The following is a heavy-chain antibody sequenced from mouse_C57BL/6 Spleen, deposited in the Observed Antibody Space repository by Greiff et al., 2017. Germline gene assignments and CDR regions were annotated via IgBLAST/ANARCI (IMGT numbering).Heavy chain of an antibody. D-gene: IGHD2-4*01. V-gene: IGHV1-20*01. CDR3: ARGGDYEDYAMDY. J-gene: IGHJ4*01. Sequence: DVQLQESGPELVKPGDSVKISCKASGYSFTGYFMNWVMQSHGKSLEWIGRINPYNGDTFYNQKFKGKATLTVDKSSSTAHMELRSLTSEDSAVYYCARGGDYEDYAMDYWGQGTSVTVSS. CDR1: GYSFTGYF. CDR2: INPYNGDT.